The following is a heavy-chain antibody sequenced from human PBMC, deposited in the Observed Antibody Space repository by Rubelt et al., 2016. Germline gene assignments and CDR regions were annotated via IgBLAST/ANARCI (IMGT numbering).Heavy chain of an antibody. D-gene: IGHD3-3*01. J-gene: IGHJ3*02. CDR1: GFSFRNYS. Sequence: GFSFRNYSIHWVLQAPGKGLEWVAIISHDGSKKYYADSVKGRFTISRDNTQKKRALRMNSQRTDDKAVYYCARAMGGDLWSYDAFDIWGQGTMVSVSS. CDR3: ARAMGGDLWSYDAFDI. V-gene: IGHV3-30*04. CDR2: ISHDGSKK.